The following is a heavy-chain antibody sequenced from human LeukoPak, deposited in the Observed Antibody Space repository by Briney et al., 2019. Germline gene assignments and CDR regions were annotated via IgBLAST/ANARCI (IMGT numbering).Heavy chain of an antibody. D-gene: IGHD6-13*01. J-gene: IGHJ4*02. Sequence: SGTSLRLSCAASGFPFSDYGMYWVRQAPGKGLEWLAVISHDGSNKYYADSVKGRITISRDNSMNTLYLQMNSLRAEDTAVYFCARDSYSSSRNDYWGQGTLVTVSS. CDR1: GFPFSDYG. V-gene: IGHV3-30*03. CDR3: ARDSYSSSRNDY. CDR2: ISHDGSNK.